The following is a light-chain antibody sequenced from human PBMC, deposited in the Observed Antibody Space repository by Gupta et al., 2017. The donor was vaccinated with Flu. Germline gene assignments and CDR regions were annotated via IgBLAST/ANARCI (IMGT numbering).Light chain of an antibody. CDR3: QQYDSTPHT. J-gene: IGKJ4*01. CDR2: WAS. V-gene: IGKV4-1*01. CDR1: QSVLYSSNNKNY. Sequence: MTQSPDSLAVSLGERATINCKSSQSVLYSSNNKNYLGWYRQKPGQPPKLLVYWASTRESGVPDRFSGSGSGTDFTLTISSLQAEDVAVYYCQQYDSTPHTFGGGTKVEIK.